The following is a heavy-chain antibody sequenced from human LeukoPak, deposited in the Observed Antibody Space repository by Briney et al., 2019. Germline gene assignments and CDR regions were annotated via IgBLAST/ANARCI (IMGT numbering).Heavy chain of an antibody. CDR2: IKKTGSET. J-gene: IGHJ4*02. CDR3: AREDGYCSGGNCYSYFDS. CDR1: GFTFSHFW. V-gene: IGHV3-7*01. D-gene: IGHD2-15*01. Sequence: GGSLRLSCAASGFTFSHFWMSWVRQAPEKGLEWVAYIKKTGSETYYVDSVKGRFTITRDNTRNSLFLQMYSLRAEDTAAYFCAREDGYCSGGNCYSYFDSWGQGTLVTVSS.